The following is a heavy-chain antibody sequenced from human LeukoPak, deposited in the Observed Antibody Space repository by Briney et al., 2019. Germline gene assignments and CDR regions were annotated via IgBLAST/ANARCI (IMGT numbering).Heavy chain of an antibody. Sequence: GGSLRLSCAASGVTFSSYGMPWGRQAPGKGLEWVAVISYDGSNKYYADSVKGRFTISRDNSKNTLYLQMNSLRAEDTAVYYCATNDLTRQSFDYWGQGTLVTVSS. D-gene: IGHD1-1*01. CDR1: GVTFSSYG. CDR3: ATNDLTRQSFDY. CDR2: ISYDGSNK. V-gene: IGHV3-30*03. J-gene: IGHJ4*02.